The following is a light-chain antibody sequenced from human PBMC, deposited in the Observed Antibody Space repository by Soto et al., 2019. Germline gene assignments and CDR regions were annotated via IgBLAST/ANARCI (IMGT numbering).Light chain of an antibody. J-gene: IGKJ3*01. CDR1: QSISTY. Sequence: DIQMTQSPSSLSASEGDRVTITCRASQSISTYLNWYQQKPGKAPKLLIYAASSLQSGVTSRFSGSGYGTEFTLTISSLQPEDFAIYYCQQSSSAPLTFGPGTKVDIK. CDR3: QQSSSAPLT. CDR2: AAS. V-gene: IGKV1-39*01.